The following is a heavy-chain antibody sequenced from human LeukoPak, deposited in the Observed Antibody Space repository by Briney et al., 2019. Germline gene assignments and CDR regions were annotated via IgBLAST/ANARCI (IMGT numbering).Heavy chain of an antibody. CDR2: IHHSGNT. V-gene: IGHV4-30-4*01. CDR3: ARDVVRDYFDY. Sequence: SETLSLTCTVSGGSISSGDYYWSWLRQPPGKGLEWIGYIHHSGNTYYNPSLKSRVNISLDTSKNQFSLKLSSGTAADTAVYYCARDVVRDYFDYWGQGTPVTVSS. CDR1: GGSISSGDYY. D-gene: IGHD2-21*01. J-gene: IGHJ4*02.